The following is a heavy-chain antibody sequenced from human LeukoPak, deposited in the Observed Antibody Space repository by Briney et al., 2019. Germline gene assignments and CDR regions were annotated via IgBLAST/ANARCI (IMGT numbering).Heavy chain of an antibody. CDR1: GSTFDDHG. V-gene: IGHV3-20*04. CDR3: AMGDSSGGYFDY. Sequence: GGSLRLSCAASGSTFDDHGMSWVRQVPGKGLEWVAGINWNGGSTGYADSVKGRFTISRDNAKNSLFLQMNSLRAEDTALYYCAMGDSSGGYFDYWGQGTLVTVSS. J-gene: IGHJ4*02. D-gene: IGHD6-19*01. CDR2: INWNGGST.